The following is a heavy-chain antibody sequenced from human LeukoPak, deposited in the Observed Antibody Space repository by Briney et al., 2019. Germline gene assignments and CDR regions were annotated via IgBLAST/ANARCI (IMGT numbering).Heavy chain of an antibody. CDR2: IKQDGSVI. Sequence: PGGSLRLSCAASGFTFSRFWMTWGRQAPGKGLEWVADIKQDGSVIRFVDSVKGRFTISRDNAKNSLYLQMNSLRAEDTAVYYWARDNWATPDGIDGFDIWGQGTMVTVS. CDR3: ARDNWATPDGIDGFDI. CDR1: GFTFSRFW. D-gene: IGHD7-27*01. V-gene: IGHV3-7*05. J-gene: IGHJ3*02.